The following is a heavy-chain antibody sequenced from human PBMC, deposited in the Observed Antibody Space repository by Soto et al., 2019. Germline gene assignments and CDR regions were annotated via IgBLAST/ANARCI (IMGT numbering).Heavy chain of an antibody. D-gene: IGHD2-15*01. J-gene: IGHJ6*02. CDR1: GATLSSYA. CDR2: IIPIFGTA. CDR3: ARDLILVVNPGDYYGMDV. V-gene: IGHV1-69*13. Sequence: ASVKVSCKASGATLSSYAISWVRQAPGQGLEWMVGIIPIFGTANYAQKFQGRVTITADESTSTAYMELSSLRSEDTAVYYCARDLILVVNPGDYYGMDVWG.